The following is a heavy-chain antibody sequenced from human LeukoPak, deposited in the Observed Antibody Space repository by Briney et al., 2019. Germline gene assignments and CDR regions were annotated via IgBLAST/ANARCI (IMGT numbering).Heavy chain of an antibody. V-gene: IGHV4-59*06. CDR1: GGSISSYY. D-gene: IGHD5-18*01. J-gene: IGHJ3*02. CDR2: IYYSGST. CDR3: ASSPDYSYGYWGYAFDI. Sequence: SETLSLTCTVSGGSISSYYWSWIRQHPGKGLEWIGYIYYSGSTYYNPSLKSRVTISVDTSKNQFSLKLSSVTAADTAVYYCASSPDYSYGYWGYAFDIWGQGTMVTVSS.